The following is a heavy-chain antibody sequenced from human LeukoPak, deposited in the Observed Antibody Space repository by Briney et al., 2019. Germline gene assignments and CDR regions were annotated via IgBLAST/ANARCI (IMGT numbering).Heavy chain of an antibody. J-gene: IGHJ4*02. CDR3: ARDTHRTSTYDSSGNANFDY. CDR2: INPNSGGT. Sequence: ASVKVSCKASGYTFTGHYMHWVRQAPGQGLEWMGWINPNSGGTSYAQKFQGRVTMTRDTSISTAYMELSRLRSDDTAVYYCARDTHRTSTYDSSGNANFDYWGQGTLVTVSS. D-gene: IGHD3-22*01. V-gene: IGHV1-2*02. CDR1: GYTFTGHY.